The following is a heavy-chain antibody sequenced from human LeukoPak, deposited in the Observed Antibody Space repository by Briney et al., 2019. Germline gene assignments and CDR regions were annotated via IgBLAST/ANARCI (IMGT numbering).Heavy chain of an antibody. CDR2: ISGSGGST. D-gene: IGHD5-12*01. V-gene: IGHV3-23*01. Sequence: GGSLRLSCAASGFTLSSYAMSWVRQAPGKGLEWVSAISGSGGSTYYADSVKGRFTISRDNSKNTLYLQMNSLRAEDTAVYYCAKGGYSGYDYEGEYFDYWGQGTLVTVSS. CDR1: GFTLSSYA. CDR3: AKGGYSGYDYEGEYFDY. J-gene: IGHJ4*02.